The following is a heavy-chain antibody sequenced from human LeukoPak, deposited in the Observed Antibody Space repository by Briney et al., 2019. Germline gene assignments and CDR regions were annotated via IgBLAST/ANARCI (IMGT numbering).Heavy chain of an antibody. CDR1: GGSFSGYY. CDR2: INHSGST. V-gene: IGHV4-34*01. Sequence: PSETLSLTCAVYGGSFSGYYWSWIRQPPGKGLEWIGEINHSGSTNYNPSLKSRVTISVDTSKNQFSLKLSSVAAADTAVYYCAREELGLDYWGQGTLVTVSS. J-gene: IGHJ4*02. D-gene: IGHD1-26*01. CDR3: AREELGLDY.